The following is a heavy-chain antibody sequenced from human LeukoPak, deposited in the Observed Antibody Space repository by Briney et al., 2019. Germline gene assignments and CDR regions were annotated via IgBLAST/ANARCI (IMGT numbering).Heavy chain of an antibody. V-gene: IGHV3-9*01. CDR3: VKDLRLDLHLDTFHI. D-gene: IGHD1-1*01. CDR1: GFNLDDYA. J-gene: IGHJ3*02. Sequence: PGRSLRLSCAASGFNLDDYAMHWVRQASGKGLEWVSSISWDSGSSVYVDSVKGRFTISRDNAKNSLYLQMDSLTPEDSALYYCVKDLRLDLHLDTFHIWGRGTRVTVSS. CDR2: ISWDSGSS.